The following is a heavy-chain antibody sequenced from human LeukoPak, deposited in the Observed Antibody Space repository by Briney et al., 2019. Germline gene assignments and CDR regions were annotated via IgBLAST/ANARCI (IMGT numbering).Heavy chain of an antibody. J-gene: IGHJ3*02. V-gene: IGHV4-4*07. D-gene: IGHD3-22*01. Sequence: PSETLSLTCTVSGGSISSYYWSWIRQPAGKGLEWIGRIYTSGSTNYNPSLKSRVTMSVDTSKNQFSLKLSSVTAADTAVYYCARDLKYYYDSSGYYPWAFDIWGQGTMVTVSS. CDR2: IYTSGST. CDR1: GGSISSYY. CDR3: ARDLKYYYDSSGYYPWAFDI.